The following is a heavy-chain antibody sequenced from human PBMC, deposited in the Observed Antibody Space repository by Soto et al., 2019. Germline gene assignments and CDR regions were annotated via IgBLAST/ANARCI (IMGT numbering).Heavy chain of an antibody. Sequence: QVQLQESGPGLVKPSQTLCVTFTVSGGSISSGGYYWSWIRQPPGKGLEWIGYIYYSGSTYYNPSLKSRVTISVDTSKNPFSLKLSSVTAADTAVYYCARDQVGGWCFDYWGQGTLVTVSS. CDR3: ARDQVGGWCFDY. J-gene: IGHJ4*02. V-gene: IGHV4-31*03. CDR1: GGSISSGGYY. D-gene: IGHD6-19*01. CDR2: IYYSGST.